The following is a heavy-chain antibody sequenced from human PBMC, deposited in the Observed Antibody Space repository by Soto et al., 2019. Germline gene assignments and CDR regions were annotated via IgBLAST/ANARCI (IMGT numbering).Heavy chain of an antibody. V-gene: IGHV4-31*03. D-gene: IGHD5-18*01. CDR2: IYYSGST. CDR3: ARDRLMATAGTARHYFGLDV. CDR1: GGSMRSGGYC. J-gene: IGHJ6*02. Sequence: SETLSLTCTVSGGSMRSGGYCWIWVRHSPRRGLEWIGNIYYSGSTYYNPSLKSRLTISVDTSKNQFSLNLSSVTAADTAVYYCARDRLMATAGTARHYFGLDVWGQGTTVTVSS.